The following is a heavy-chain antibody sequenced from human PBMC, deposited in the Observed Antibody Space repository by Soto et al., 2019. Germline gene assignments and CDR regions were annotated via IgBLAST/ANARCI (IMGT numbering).Heavy chain of an antibody. D-gene: IGHD5-18*01. CDR3: ARFGDTAMVSNWFDP. CDR2: IYPGDSDT. CDR1: GYTFTGYY. V-gene: IGHV5-51*01. J-gene: IGHJ5*02. Sequence: KVSCKASGYTFTGYYMHWVRQMPGKGLEWMGIIYPGDSDTRYSPSFQGQVTISADKSISTAYLQWSSLKASDTAMYYCARFGDTAMVSNWFDPWGQGTLVTVSS.